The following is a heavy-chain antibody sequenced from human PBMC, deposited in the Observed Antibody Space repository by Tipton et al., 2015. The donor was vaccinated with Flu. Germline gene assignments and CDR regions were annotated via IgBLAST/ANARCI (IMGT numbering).Heavy chain of an antibody. CDR1: GYSFTTYG. D-gene: IGHD3-22*01. CDR2: ISAYNGNT. J-gene: IGHJ4*02. CDR3: ARERAYYDSSGYLY. V-gene: IGHV1-18*01. Sequence: QLAQSGAEVKKPGASVKVSCKASGYSFTTYGISWVRQAPGQGLEWMGWISAYNGNTNYAQKFQGRVTMTTDTSTSTAYMELRSLRSDDTAVYYCARERAYYDSSGYLYWGQGTLVTVSS.